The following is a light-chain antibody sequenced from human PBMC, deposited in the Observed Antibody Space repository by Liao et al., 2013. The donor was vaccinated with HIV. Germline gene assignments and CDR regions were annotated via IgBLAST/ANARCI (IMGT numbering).Light chain of an antibody. J-gene: IGLJ2*01. CDR1: NIADKS. V-gene: IGLV3-21*01. CDR3: QAWDSSADVV. CDR2: YDT. Sequence: SYVLTQPPSVSVAPGQTATITCGGTNIADKSVHWYQQKPGQAPVLVIYYDTDRPSGIPERFSGSNSGSTATLTISSVAAGDEADYFCQAWDSSADVVFGGGTKLTVL.